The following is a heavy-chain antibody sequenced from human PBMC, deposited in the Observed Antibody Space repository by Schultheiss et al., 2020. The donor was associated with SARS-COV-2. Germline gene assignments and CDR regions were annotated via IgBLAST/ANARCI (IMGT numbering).Heavy chain of an antibody. Sequence: GGSLRLSCAASGFTFSNAWMSWVRQAPGKGLEWVGRIKSKTDGGTTDYAAPVKGRFTISRDDSKNTLYLQMNSLKTEDTAVYYCARDRSSGSYYVYYGMDVWGQGTTVTVSS. J-gene: IGHJ6*02. CDR2: IKSKTDGGTT. V-gene: IGHV3-15*01. D-gene: IGHD1-26*01. CDR1: GFTFSNAW. CDR3: ARDRSSGSYYVYYGMDV.